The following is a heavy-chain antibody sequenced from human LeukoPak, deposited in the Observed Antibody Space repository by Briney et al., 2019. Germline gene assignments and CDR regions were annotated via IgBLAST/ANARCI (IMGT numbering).Heavy chain of an antibody. Sequence: SVKVSCKASGGTFSSYAISWVRQAPGQGLEWMGRIIPILGIANYARKFQGRVTITADKSTSTAYMELSSLRSEDTAVYYCARDRTNYYDSSGYYYEGWGQGTLVTVSS. D-gene: IGHD3-22*01. CDR3: ARDRTNYYDSSGYYYEG. J-gene: IGHJ4*02. CDR1: GGTFSSYA. V-gene: IGHV1-69*04. CDR2: IIPILGIA.